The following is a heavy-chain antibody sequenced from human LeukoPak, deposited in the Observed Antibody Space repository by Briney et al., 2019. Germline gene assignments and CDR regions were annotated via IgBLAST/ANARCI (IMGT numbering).Heavy chain of an antibody. CDR3: ARHRTASDY. CDR2: ISSSSYI. J-gene: IGHJ4*02. V-gene: IGHV3-21*01. Sequence: GGSLRLFCGASGFTFSSYSMNWVRQAPGKGLEWVSSISSSSYIYYADSVKGRFTFSRDNAKNSLYLQMNSLRAEDTAVYYCARHRTASDYWGQGTLVTVSS. D-gene: IGHD3-16*02. CDR1: GFTFSSYS.